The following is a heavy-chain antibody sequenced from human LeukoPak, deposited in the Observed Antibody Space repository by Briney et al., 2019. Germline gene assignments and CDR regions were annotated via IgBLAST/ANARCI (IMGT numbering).Heavy chain of an antibody. CDR3: ARGSVWFGEL. J-gene: IGHJ4*02. D-gene: IGHD3-10*01. Sequence: PSETLSLTCTVSGGSISSSSYYWGWIRQPPGKGLEWIGSIYYSGSTYYNPSLKSRVTISVDTSKNQFSLKLSSVTAADTAVYYCARGSVWFGELWGQGTLVTVSS. CDR2: IYYSGST. CDR1: GGSISSSSYY. V-gene: IGHV4-39*07.